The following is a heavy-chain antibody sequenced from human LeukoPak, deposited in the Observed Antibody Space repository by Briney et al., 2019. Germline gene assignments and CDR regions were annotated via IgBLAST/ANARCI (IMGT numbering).Heavy chain of an antibody. Sequence: GGSLRLSCAASGFTFSSYWMSWVRQAPGKGLEWVANIKQDGSEKYYVDSVKGRFTISRDNAKNSLYLQMNSLRAEDTAVYYCAREISYDYVWGSYRSASGMDAWGQGTTVTVSS. CDR1: GFTFSSYW. D-gene: IGHD3-16*02. CDR3: AREISYDYVWGSYRSASGMDA. J-gene: IGHJ6*02. V-gene: IGHV3-7*04. CDR2: IKQDGSEK.